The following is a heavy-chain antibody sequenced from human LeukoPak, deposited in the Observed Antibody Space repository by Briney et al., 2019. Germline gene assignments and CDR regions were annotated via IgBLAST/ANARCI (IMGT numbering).Heavy chain of an antibody. J-gene: IGHJ4*02. V-gene: IGHV1-2*02. Sequence: ASVKVSCKASGYTFTDYYLHWVRQAPGQGFEWMGWINPNSGDTNYAQKFQGRVTMTRDTSISTAHMEMSRLRSDDTAVYYCARANFLYCSSTTCLFDYWVQGTLVTVSS. CDR3: ARANFLYCSSTTCLFDY. CDR2: INPNSGDT. D-gene: IGHD2-2*01. CDR1: GYTFTDYY.